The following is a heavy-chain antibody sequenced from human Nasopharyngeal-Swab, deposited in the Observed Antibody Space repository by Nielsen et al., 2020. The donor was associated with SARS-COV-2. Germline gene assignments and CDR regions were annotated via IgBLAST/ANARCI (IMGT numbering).Heavy chain of an antibody. CDR3: AKDIGIYYYMDV. CDR1: GFTFDDYA. CDR2: ISGDGGSK. Sequence: GGSLRLSCAASGFTFDDYAMHWVRQAPGKGLEWVPLISGDGGSKYYADSVKGRFTTSRDNSKNSLYLQMNSLRTEDTALYYCAKDIGIYYYMDVWGKGTTVTVSS. D-gene: IGHD3-3*02. J-gene: IGHJ6*03. V-gene: IGHV3-43*02.